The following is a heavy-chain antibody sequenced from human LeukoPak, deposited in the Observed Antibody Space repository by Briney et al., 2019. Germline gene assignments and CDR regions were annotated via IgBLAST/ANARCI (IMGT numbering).Heavy chain of an antibody. CDR3: ASGYSSGWFYFDY. D-gene: IGHD6-19*01. CDR1: GGSISNYY. V-gene: IGHV4-59*01. J-gene: IGHJ4*02. CDR2: IYYSGNT. Sequence: SETLSLTCTVSGGSISNYYWSWIRQPPGKXXXXXGYIYYSGNTXXXXXXXXXXXLSVXTSXNRFXLKLSSVTAADAAVYYCASGYSSGWFYFDYWGQGTLVTVSS.